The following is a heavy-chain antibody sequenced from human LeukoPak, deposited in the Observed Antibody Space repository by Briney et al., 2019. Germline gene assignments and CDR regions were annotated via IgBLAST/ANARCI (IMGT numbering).Heavy chain of an antibody. V-gene: IGHV3-74*01. Sequence: GGSLRLSCAASGFTFSSYWMHWVRQAPGKGLVWVSRINSDGSSTSYADSVKGRFTISRDNAKNTLYLQMNSLRAEDTAVYYCARDLLGNSGSYLRHPNGPPFDYWGQGTLVTVSS. CDR2: INSDGSST. D-gene: IGHD1-26*01. J-gene: IGHJ4*02. CDR1: GFTFSSYW. CDR3: ARDLLGNSGSYLRHPNGPPFDY.